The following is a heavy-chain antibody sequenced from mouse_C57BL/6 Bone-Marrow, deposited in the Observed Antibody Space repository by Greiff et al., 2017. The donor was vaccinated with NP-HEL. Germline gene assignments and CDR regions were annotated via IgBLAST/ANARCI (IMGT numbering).Heavy chain of an antibody. CDR1: GYTFTSYW. CDR3: ASGYSNLGFAY. J-gene: IGHJ3*01. Sequence: VQLQQPGAELVMPGASVKLSCKASGYTFTSYWMHWVKQRPGQGLEWIGEIDPSDSYTNYNQKFKGKSTLTVDKSSSTAYMQLSSLTSEDSAVYYCASGYSNLGFAYWGQGTLVTVSA. D-gene: IGHD2-5*01. CDR2: IDPSDSYT. V-gene: IGHV1-69*01.